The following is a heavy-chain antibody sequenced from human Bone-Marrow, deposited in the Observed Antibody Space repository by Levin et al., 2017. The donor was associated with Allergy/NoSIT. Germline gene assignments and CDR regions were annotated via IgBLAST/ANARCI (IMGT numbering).Heavy chain of an antibody. D-gene: IGHD1-26*01. V-gene: IGHV3-21*01. CDR1: GFSFSDFN. Sequence: GGSLRLSCAASGFSFSDFNMIWVRQTPGKGLEWISSISSGSSYIYYAESVKGRFTISRDNTKNSLSLQMNSLRAEDTAVYYCARDATFAGSTTFDIWGQGTLVTVSS. CDR3: ARDATFAGSTTFDI. J-gene: IGHJ3*02. CDR2: ISSGSSYI.